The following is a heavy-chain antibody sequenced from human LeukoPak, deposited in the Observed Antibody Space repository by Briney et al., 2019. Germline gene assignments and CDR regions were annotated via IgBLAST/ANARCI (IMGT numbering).Heavy chain of an antibody. J-gene: IGHJ4*02. CDR2: VTGNGDTT. Sequence: GGSLRLSCAASGFTFRNYAMTWVRQAPGKGLEWVSVVTGNGDTTYYADSLKGRFTISRDNAMNSVHLQMNSLRVEDTAVYYCARGYQRPDYWGQGTLITVSS. CDR3: ARGYQRPDY. D-gene: IGHD2-2*01. CDR1: GFTFRNYA. V-gene: IGHV3-23*01.